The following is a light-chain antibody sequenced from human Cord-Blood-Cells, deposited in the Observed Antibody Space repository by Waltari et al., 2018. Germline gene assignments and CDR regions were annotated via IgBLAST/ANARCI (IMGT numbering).Light chain of an antibody. CDR1: SSDVGGYNY. V-gene: IGLV2-14*03. CDR2: DVS. J-gene: IGLJ2*01. Sequence: QSALTQPASVSGSPGQSITISCTGTSSDVGGYNYVSWYQHHPRKAPKLMLYDVSNRPSGVSNRFSGSKSGNTASLTISGLQAEDEADYYCSSYTSSSVVFGGGTKLTVL. CDR3: SSYTSSSVV.